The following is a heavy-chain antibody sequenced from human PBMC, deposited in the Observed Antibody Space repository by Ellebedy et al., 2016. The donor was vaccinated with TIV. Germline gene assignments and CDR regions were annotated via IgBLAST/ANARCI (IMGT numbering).Heavy chain of an antibody. Sequence: GESLKISCAASGFTFSSYAMSWVRQAPGKGLEWVSGISGTGATTYYADSVKGRFTIYRDNSKNTLYLLIISLRGDDTAIYYCAKDLAAGTTRLLDYWGQGTLVTVSS. D-gene: IGHD1-7*01. CDR1: GFTFSSYA. V-gene: IGHV3-23*01. J-gene: IGHJ4*02. CDR2: ISGTGATT. CDR3: AKDLAAGTTRLLDY.